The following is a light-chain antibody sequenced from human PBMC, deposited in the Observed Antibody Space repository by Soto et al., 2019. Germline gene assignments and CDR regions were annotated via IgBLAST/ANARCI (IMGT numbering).Light chain of an antibody. CDR1: QRVSSY. Sequence: EIVLTQSPATLSLSPGERATLSFRASQRVSSYLAWYQQKPGQAPRLLIYDASNRATGIPARFSGGGSGTDFTLTISSLEPEDFAVYYCQQRSTWYTFGQGTKLEI. CDR3: QQRSTWYT. CDR2: DAS. V-gene: IGKV3-11*01. J-gene: IGKJ2*01.